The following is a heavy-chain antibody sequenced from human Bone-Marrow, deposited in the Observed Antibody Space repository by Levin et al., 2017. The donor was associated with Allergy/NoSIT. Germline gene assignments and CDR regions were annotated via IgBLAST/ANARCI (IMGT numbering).Heavy chain of an antibody. Sequence: GGSLRLSCAGSGFTLSAYTMHWVRQAPGKGLEWLSTMSSDGRSKFYADSVKGRFSISTDSSKNTLYLQMNSLRPEDTAVHYCAREGGGFEFDYWGQGTLVTVSS. CDR2: MSSDGRSK. V-gene: IGHV3-30*04. D-gene: IGHD3-16*01. CDR1: GFTLSAYT. J-gene: IGHJ4*02. CDR3: AREGGGFEFDY.